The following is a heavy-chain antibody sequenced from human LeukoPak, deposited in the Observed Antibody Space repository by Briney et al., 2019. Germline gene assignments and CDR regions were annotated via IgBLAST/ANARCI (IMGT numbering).Heavy chain of an antibody. J-gene: IGHJ6*04. CDR3: ARARSGYYYYYYGMDV. V-gene: IGHV4-34*01. CDR2: INHSGST. Sequence: SETLSLTCAVYGGSFSGYYWSWIRQPPGEGLEWIGEINHSGSTNYNPSLKSRVTISVDTSKNQFSLKLSSVTAADTAVYYCARARSGYYYYYYGMDVWGKGTTVTVSS. D-gene: IGHD3-10*01. CDR1: GGSFSGYY.